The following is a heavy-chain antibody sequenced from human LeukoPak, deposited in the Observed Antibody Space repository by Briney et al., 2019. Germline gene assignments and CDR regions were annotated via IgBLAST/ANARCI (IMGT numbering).Heavy chain of an antibody. J-gene: IGHJ4*02. CDR3: AGRNSGYYSNDDY. CDR1: GGSISSGGYY. V-gene: IGHV4-31*03. CDR2: IYYSGST. D-gene: IGHD3-22*01. Sequence: PSEILSLTCTVSGGSISSGGYYWSWIRQHPGKGLEWIGYIYYSGSTYYNPSLKSRVTISVDTSKNQFSLKLSSVTAADTAVYYCAGRNSGYYSNDDYWGQGTLVTVPS.